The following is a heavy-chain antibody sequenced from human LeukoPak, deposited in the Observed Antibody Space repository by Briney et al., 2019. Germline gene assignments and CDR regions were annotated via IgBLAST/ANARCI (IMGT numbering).Heavy chain of an antibody. CDR2: INPNSGGT. V-gene: IGHV1-2*02. CDR3: ARDLWGQKVRPAYVRY. Sequence: ASVKVSCKASGYTFTGYYMHWVRQAPGQGLEWMGWINPNSGGTNYAQKFQGRVTMTRDTSISTAYMELSRLRSDDTAVYYCARDLWGQKVRPAYVRYWGQGTLVTVSS. D-gene: IGHD3-16*01. CDR1: GYTFTGYY. J-gene: IGHJ4*02.